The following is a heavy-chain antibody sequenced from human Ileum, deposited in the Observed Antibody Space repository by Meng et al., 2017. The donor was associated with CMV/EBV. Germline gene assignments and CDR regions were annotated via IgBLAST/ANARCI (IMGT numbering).Heavy chain of an antibody. J-gene: IGHJ4*02. CDR3: SRGLDNHKIGVY. V-gene: IGHV4-34*01. Sequence: QVQLHPWGAGLLKPSETLSLTCTVYGGTFSDYYWTWIRQPPGKGLEWIAELHPSGIANYNPSHQSRVTISADMSNNQFSLKLTSVTAADTAVYCCSRGLDNHKIGVYWGPGILVTVSS. CDR1: GGTFSDYY. D-gene: IGHD2-2*03. CDR2: LHPSGIA.